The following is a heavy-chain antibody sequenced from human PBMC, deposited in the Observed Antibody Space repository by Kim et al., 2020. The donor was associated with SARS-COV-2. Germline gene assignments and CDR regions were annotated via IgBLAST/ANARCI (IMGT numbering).Heavy chain of an antibody. CDR2: ISSSSSTI. D-gene: IGHD1-26*01. CDR3: ARTGLAYHSGSSYSSDY. V-gene: IGHV3-48*02. Sequence: GGSLRLSCAASGFTFSSYSMNWVRQAPGKGLEWVSYISSSSSTIYYADSVKGRFTISRDNAKNSLYLQMNSLRDEDTAVYYCARTGLAYHSGSSYSSDYWGQGTLVTVSS. CDR1: GFTFSSYS. J-gene: IGHJ4*02.